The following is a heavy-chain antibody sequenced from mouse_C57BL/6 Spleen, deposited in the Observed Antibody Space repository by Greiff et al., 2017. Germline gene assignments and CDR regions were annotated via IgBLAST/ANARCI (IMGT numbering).Heavy chain of an antibody. D-gene: IGHD1-2*01. J-gene: IGHJ1*03. V-gene: IGHV1-69*01. CDR3: ARGRPLYWYFDV. CDR1: GYTFTSYW. Sequence: VQLQQPGAELVMPGASVKLSCKASGYTFTSYWMHWVKQRPGQGLEWIGEIDPSDSYTNYNQKFKGKSTLTVDKSSSTAYMQLSSLTSEDSAVYYCARGRPLYWYFDVWGTGTTVTVSS. CDR2: IDPSDSYT.